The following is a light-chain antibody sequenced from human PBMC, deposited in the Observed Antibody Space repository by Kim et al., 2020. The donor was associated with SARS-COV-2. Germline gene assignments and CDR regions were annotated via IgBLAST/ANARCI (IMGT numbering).Light chain of an antibody. V-gene: IGKV1-12*01. CDR1: KEIYDF. J-gene: IGKJ4*01. Sequence: ASVGDRVTITCRASKEIYDFVAWYQQEPGKAPKLLISEASTLQSGVPSRFSGSGSGTDFTLTISSLQPEDFATYYCRQTCSFPTHFGGRTKVDIK. CDR2: EAS. CDR3: RQTCSFPTH.